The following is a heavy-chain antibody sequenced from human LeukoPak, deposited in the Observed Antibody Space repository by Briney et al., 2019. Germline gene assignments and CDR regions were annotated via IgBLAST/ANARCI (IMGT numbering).Heavy chain of an antibody. CDR1: EFTFSSYD. J-gene: IGHJ4*02. CDR3: ARNGGGLDY. V-gene: IGHV3-48*03. D-gene: IGHD3-16*01. CDR2: ITGSGGAV. Sequence: PGGSLRLSCAASEFTFSSYDIIWVRQAPGKGLEWVSWITGSGGAVKYTDSVKGRFTISRDNAKKSVYLQMNSLRVEDTAAYYCARNGGGLDYWGQGTLVTVSS.